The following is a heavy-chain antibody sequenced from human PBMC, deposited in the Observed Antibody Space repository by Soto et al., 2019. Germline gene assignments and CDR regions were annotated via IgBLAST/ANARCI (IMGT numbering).Heavy chain of an antibody. Sequence: PSETLSLTCTVSGGSISSYYWSWIRQPPGKGLEWIGYIYYSGSTNYNPSLKSRVTISVDTSKNQFSLKLSSVTAADTAVYYCATLTVVVTAAIGVKWFXPWDQGTLVTVSS. CDR1: GGSISSYY. J-gene: IGHJ5*02. V-gene: IGHV4-59*08. D-gene: IGHD2-2*01. CDR3: ATLTVVVTAAIGVKWFXP. CDR2: IYYSGST.